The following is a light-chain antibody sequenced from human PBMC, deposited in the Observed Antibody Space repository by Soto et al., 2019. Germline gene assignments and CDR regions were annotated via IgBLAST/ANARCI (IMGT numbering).Light chain of an antibody. CDR2: LHSDGTH. CDR1: SGHSSYD. CDR3: SSYAGSSNV. J-gene: IGLJ1*01. V-gene: IGLV4-69*01. Sequence: QPVLTQPPSASASLGASVKLTCTLSSGHSSYDIAWHQQQPEKGPRCLLKLHSDGTHIKGDGIPDRFSGSSSGAERYLTISSLQSEDEADYYCSSYAGSSNVFGTGTKLTVL.